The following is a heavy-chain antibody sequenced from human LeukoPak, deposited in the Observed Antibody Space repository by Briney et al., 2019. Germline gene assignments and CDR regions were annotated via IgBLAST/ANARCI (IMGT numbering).Heavy chain of an antibody. D-gene: IGHD3-22*01. CDR2: INWNGGST. CDR1: GFTFDDYG. Sequence: GGSLRLSCAASGFTFDDYGMSWVRQAPGKGLEWVSGINWNGGSTGYADSVKGRFTISRDNAKNSLYLQMNSLRAEDTALYYCARDGGYYDSSGYYYYYYYIDVWGKGTTVTVSS. J-gene: IGHJ6*03. CDR3: ARDGGYYDSSGYYYYYYYIDV. V-gene: IGHV3-20*04.